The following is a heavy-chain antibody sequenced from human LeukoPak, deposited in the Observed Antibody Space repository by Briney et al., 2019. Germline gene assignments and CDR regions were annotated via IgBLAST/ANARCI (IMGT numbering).Heavy chain of an antibody. Sequence: PSETLSLTCSVSGGSLTSYYWSWIRQPPGKGLEWIGFFHHKGGTNYNPYVKSRVTISGDTPKNQVSLKMTSVTAADTAVYYCATNRPVGGAYWGSFDMWGHGTLVTVSS. CDR2: FHHKGGT. D-gene: IGHD2-8*02. J-gene: IGHJ3*02. CDR3: ATNRPVGGAYWGSFDM. CDR1: GGSLTSYY. V-gene: IGHV4-59*01.